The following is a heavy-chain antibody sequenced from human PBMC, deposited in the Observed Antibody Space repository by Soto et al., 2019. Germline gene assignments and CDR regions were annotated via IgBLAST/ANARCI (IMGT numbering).Heavy chain of an antibody. J-gene: IGHJ4*02. CDR3: AIADYGDDDY. Sequence: QLQLVQSGAEAKKPGASVKVSCKASGYTFGTSTISWLRQAPGKGLEWVGWIKAYSGNTNYAPKLQGRVTMTTDTPTSTAYMELRSLTTDDTATYYCAIADYGDDDYWGQGTLVTVSS. CDR1: GYTFGTST. V-gene: IGHV1-18*04. D-gene: IGHD4-17*01. CDR2: IKAYSGNT.